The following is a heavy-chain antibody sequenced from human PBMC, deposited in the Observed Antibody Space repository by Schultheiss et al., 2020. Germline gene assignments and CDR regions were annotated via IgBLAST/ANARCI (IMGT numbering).Heavy chain of an antibody. V-gene: IGHV4-4*08. CDR1: GGSISSYY. CDR3: ARRPYCTNGVCHRPRSYYYYGMDV. D-gene: IGHD2-8*01. CDR2: IYSSGST. Sequence: SETLSLTCTVSGGSISSYYWSWIRQPAGKGLEWIGYIYSSGSTNYNPSLESRVTISVDTSKNQFSLKLSSVTAADTAVYYCARRPYCTNGVCHRPRSYYYYGMDVWGQGTTVTVSS. J-gene: IGHJ6*02.